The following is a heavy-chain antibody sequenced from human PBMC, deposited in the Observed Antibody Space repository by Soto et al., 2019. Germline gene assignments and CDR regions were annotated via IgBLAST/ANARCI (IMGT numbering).Heavy chain of an antibody. CDR1: GYTFTSYD. Sequence: QVQLVQSGAEVKKPGASVKVSCKASGYTFTSYDINWVRQATGQGLEWMGWMNPNSGNTGYAQKFQGRVTMTRNTSISTPYMERSSLRSEDTAVYYCAFRTKNCISPSCAPRGMDVWGQGTTVTVSS. D-gene: IGHD2-2*01. V-gene: IGHV1-8*01. CDR3: AFRTKNCISPSCAPRGMDV. CDR2: MNPNSGNT. J-gene: IGHJ6*02.